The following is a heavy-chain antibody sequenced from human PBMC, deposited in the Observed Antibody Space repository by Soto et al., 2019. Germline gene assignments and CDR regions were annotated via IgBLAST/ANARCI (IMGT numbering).Heavy chain of an antibody. CDR1: GYSISSSNW. CDR3: ARREIQGPIDY. CDR2: IYYSGTT. V-gene: IGHV4-28*01. J-gene: IGHJ4*02. D-gene: IGHD1-26*01. Sequence: QVQLQESGPGLVKPSDTLSLTCAVSGYSISSSNWWGWIRQPPGKGLEWIGYIYYSGTTNYNPSPKGRVTMSVDTSKNQFSLKLTSVTAVDTAVYYCARREIQGPIDYWGQGTLVTVSS.